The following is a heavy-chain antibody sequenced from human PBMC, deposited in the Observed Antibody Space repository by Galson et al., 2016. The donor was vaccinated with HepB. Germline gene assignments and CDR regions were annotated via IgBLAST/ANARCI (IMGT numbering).Heavy chain of an antibody. Sequence: SVKVSCKASGYTFTNYNMHWVRQAPGQGLEWMGIINPSAGSTSYAKKFQGRVTMTRDTSTSTVYMELSSLRTEDTAVYYCARGRYYGMDVWGQGATVTVSS. V-gene: IGHV1-46*03. J-gene: IGHJ6*02. CDR3: ARGRYYGMDV. CDR1: GYTFTNYN. CDR2: INPSAGST.